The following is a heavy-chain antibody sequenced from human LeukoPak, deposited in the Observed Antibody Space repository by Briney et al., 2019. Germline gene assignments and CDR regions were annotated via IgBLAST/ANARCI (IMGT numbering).Heavy chain of an antibody. CDR2: IYHSGST. CDR1: GYSISSGYY. J-gene: IGHJ5*02. D-gene: IGHD6-13*01. Sequence: PSETLSLTCTVSGYSISSGYYWGWIRQPPGKGLEWIGSIYHSGSTYYNPSLKSRVTISVDTSKSQFSLKLSSVTAADTAVYYCARVIAAAGTDWFDPWGQGTLVTVSS. V-gene: IGHV4-38-2*02. CDR3: ARVIAAAGTDWFDP.